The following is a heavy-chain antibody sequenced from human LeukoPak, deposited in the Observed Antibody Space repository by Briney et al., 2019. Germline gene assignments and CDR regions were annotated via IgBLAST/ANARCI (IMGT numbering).Heavy chain of an antibody. CDR3: ATEQWLVFGY. V-gene: IGHV3-30*03. D-gene: IGHD6-19*01. CDR2: ISYDGSNK. CDR1: GFTFSSYG. J-gene: IGHJ4*02. Sequence: GGSLRLSCAASGFTFSSYGMHWVRQAPGKGLEWVAVISYDGSNKYYADSVKGRFTISRDNSKNTLYLQMNSLRAEDTAVYYCATEQWLVFGYWGQGTLVTVSS.